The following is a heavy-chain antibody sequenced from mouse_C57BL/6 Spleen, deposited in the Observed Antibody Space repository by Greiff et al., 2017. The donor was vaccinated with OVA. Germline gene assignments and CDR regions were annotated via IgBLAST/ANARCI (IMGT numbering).Heavy chain of an antibody. CDR3: TRDYGSPFAY. V-gene: IGHV1-15*01. CDR1: GYTFTDYE. Sequence: QVQLQQSGAELVRPGASVTLSCKASGYTFTDYEMHWVKQTPVHGLEWIGAIDPETGGTAYNQKFTGKAILTADKSSSTAYMELRSLTSEDSAVYYCTRDYGSPFAYWGQGTLVTVSA. CDR2: IDPETGGT. D-gene: IGHD1-1*01. J-gene: IGHJ3*01.